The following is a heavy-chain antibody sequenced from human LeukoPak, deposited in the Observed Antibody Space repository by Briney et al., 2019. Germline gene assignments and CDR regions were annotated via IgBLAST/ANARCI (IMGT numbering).Heavy chain of an antibody. Sequence: ASVKVSCKASGYTFTGYYMHWVRQAPGQGLEWMGWINPNSGGTNYAQKFQGGVTMTRDTSISTAYMELSRLRSDDTAVYYCAREIVGGYYYDSSGPDYWGQGTLVTVSS. CDR3: AREIVGGYYYDSSGPDY. CDR2: INPNSGGT. V-gene: IGHV1-2*02. CDR1: GYTFTGYY. J-gene: IGHJ4*02. D-gene: IGHD3-22*01.